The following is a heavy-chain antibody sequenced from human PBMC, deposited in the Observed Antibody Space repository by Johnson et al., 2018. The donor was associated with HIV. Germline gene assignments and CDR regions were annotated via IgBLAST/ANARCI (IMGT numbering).Heavy chain of an antibody. Sequence: QVQLVESGGGVVQPGRSLRLSCAASGFTFSSYAMHWVRQAPGKGLEWVAVISYDGSNKYYADSVKGRLTISRDNSKNTLYLQMNSLRAEDTAVYYCAREVWVYSSSSDLGAFDIWGQGTMVTVSS. J-gene: IGHJ3*02. V-gene: IGHV3-30*04. D-gene: IGHD6-6*01. CDR3: AREVWVYSSSSDLGAFDI. CDR2: ISYDGSNK. CDR1: GFTFSSYA.